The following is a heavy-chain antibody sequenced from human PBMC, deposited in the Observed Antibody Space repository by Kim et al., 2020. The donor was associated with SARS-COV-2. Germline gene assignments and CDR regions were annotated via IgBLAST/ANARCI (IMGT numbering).Heavy chain of an antibody. CDR2: ISGSGGST. Sequence: GGSLRLSCAASGFTFSSYAMSWVRQTPGKGLEWVSAISGSGGSTYYADSVKGRFTISRDNSKNTLYLQMNSLRAEDTAVYYCAKDYDILTGYHDYWGQGTLVTVSS. CDR3: AKDYDILTGYHDY. J-gene: IGHJ4*02. D-gene: IGHD3-9*01. V-gene: IGHV3-23*01. CDR1: GFTFSSYA.